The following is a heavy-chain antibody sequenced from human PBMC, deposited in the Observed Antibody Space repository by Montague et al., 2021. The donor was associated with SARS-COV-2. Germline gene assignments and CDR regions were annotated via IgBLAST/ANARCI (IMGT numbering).Heavy chain of an antibody. CDR1: GATISSDY. V-gene: IGHV4-59*01. D-gene: IGHD3-22*01. CDR3: ARTSDPSNFDSTGYYGASDV. CDR2: MSYSGSA. J-gene: IGHJ3*01. Sequence: SETLSLTCTVSGATISSDYWSWIRQSPGKGLEWIGYMSYSGSATXNPSLESRVAISRDTYKNQFSLTLIPATAADTAIYYCARTSDPSNFDSTGYYGASDVWGQGTTVIVSS.